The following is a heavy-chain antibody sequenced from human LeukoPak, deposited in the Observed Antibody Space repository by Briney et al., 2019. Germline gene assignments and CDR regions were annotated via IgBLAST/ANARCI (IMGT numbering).Heavy chain of an antibody. CDR2: MKPRGTT. D-gene: IGHD1-1*01. CDR1: GFSLSDAW. Sequence: GGSLRLSCAATGFSLSDAWMSWVRQAPGKGLECVGRMKPRGTTDDAEPMNDRFIVSRDDSKNTPYLQMNSLKAEDTGLYYCTQLSRGYWGQGTQVTVSS. V-gene: IGHV3-15*01. J-gene: IGHJ4*02. CDR3: TQLSRGY.